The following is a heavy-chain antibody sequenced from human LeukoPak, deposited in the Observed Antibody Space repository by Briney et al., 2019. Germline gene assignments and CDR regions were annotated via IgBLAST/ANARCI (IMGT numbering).Heavy chain of an antibody. CDR3: ARDGYNYALDY. J-gene: IGHJ4*02. V-gene: IGHV4-59*11. D-gene: IGHD5-24*01. CDR2: IYYSGST. CDR1: GGSISSHY. Sequence: SETLSLTCTVSGGSISSHYWSWIRQPPGKGLEWIGYIYYSGSTNYNPSHKSRVTISVDTSKNQFSLKLSSVTAADTAVYYCARDGYNYALDYWGQGTLVTVSS.